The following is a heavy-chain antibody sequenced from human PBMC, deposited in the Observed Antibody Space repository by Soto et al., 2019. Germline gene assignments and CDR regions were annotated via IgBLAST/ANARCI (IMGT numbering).Heavy chain of an antibody. CDR3: ARHLLSGANYYAH. J-gene: IGHJ4*02. D-gene: IGHD6-19*01. Sequence: DVQLVESGGGLVKPGGSLRLSCAASGFTFSDYAMNWVRQAPGKGLEWVSSISYTGDFIYYADSVKGRFTISRDNAKNALYLQTTGLRGDDTAVYYCARHLLSGANYYAHWGPGTLVTVSS. V-gene: IGHV3-21*04. CDR1: GFTFSDYA. CDR2: ISYTGDFI.